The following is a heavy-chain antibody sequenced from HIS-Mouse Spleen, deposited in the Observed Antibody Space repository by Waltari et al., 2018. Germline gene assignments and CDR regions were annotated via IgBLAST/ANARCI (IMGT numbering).Heavy chain of an antibody. V-gene: IGHV3-21*01. D-gene: IGHD3-16*01. CDR2: ISCSSSYR. J-gene: IGHJ4*02. Sequence: EVQLVESGGGLVKPGGSLRLSCAASGFTFSSYSMNWVRQAPGTGLGLVSSISCSSSYRYYADSVKGRFTIARDNAKNSLYLQMNSLRAEDTAVYYCARKSRGAFDYWGQGTLVTVSS. CDR3: ARKSRGAFDY. CDR1: GFTFSSYS.